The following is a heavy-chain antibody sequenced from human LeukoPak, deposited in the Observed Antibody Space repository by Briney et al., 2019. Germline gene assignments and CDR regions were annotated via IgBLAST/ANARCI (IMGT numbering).Heavy chain of an antibody. CDR2: MYRNGST. CDR1: GDSISSISDY. V-gene: IGHV4-39*06. Sequence: AVTLSLTCTVSGDSISSISDYWGWVRQPPGKGLVWIGSMYRNGSTYYNPALKSLSTITVDTDNTQFAQKQSPVTAASPAVYYCAREGIGDYARSIDYWGEGALVTVSS. D-gene: IGHD4-17*01. CDR3: AREGIGDYARSIDY. J-gene: IGHJ4*02.